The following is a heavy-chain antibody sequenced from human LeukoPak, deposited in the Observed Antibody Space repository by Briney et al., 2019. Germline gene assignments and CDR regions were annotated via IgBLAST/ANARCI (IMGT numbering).Heavy chain of an antibody. J-gene: IGHJ6*03. CDR1: GFTFSSYG. V-gene: IGHV3-23*01. CDR3: AREKAVAAAYYYYMDV. Sequence: GGSLGLSCAASGFTFSSYGMSWVRQAPGKGLEWVSAISGSGGSTYYADSVKGRFTISRDNAKNSLYLQMNSLRAEDTAVYYCAREKAVAAAYYYYMDVWGKGTTVTISS. D-gene: IGHD6-19*01. CDR2: ISGSGGST.